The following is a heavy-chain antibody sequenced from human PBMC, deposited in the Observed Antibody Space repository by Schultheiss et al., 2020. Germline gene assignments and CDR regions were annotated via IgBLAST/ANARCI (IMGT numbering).Heavy chain of an antibody. Sequence: GGSLRLSCAASGFTFSRYWMSWVRQAPGKGLEWVANIKQDGSEKYYVDSVKGRFTISRDNAKNSLYLQMNSLRAEDTALYYCARDIVRYYGSGSYYLPWGQGTLVTVSS. CDR1: GFTFSRYW. CDR3: ARDIVRYYGSGSYYLP. J-gene: IGHJ4*02. CDR2: IKQDGSEK. D-gene: IGHD3-10*01. V-gene: IGHV3-7*03.